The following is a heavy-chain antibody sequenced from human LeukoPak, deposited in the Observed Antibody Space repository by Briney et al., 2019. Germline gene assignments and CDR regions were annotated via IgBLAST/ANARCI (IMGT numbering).Heavy chain of an antibody. CDR3: AKDYYYDAIHFDY. D-gene: IGHD3-22*01. J-gene: IGHJ4*02. CDR2: IIPIFGTA. CDR1: GGTFSSYA. V-gene: IGHV1-69*06. Sequence: SVKVSCKASGGTFSSYAISWVRQAPGQGLEWMGGIIPIFGTANYAQKFQGRVTITADKSTSTAYMELSSLRSEDTAVYYCAKDYYYDAIHFDYWGQGTLVTVSS.